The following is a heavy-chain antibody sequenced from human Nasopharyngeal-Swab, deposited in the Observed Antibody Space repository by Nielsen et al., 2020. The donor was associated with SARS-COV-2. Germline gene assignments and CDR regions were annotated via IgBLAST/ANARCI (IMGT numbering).Heavy chain of an antibody. CDR2: IKSKTDGGTT. CDR1: GFTFSSYS. Sequence: GESLKISCAASGFTFSSYSLNWVRQAPGKGLEWVGRIKSKTDGGTTDYAAPVKGRFTISRDDSKNTLYLQMNSLNTEDTAVYYFTTDRGFWSGRDTFDIWGQGTMVTVSS. J-gene: IGHJ3*02. V-gene: IGHV3-15*07. CDR3: TTDRGFWSGRDTFDI. D-gene: IGHD3-3*01.